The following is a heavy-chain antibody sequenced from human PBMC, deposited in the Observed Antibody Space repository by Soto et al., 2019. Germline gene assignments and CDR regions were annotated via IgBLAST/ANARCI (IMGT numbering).Heavy chain of an antibody. CDR2: IYYSGST. Sequence: SETLSLTCTVSGGSISSGDYYWSWIRQPPGKGLEWIGYIYYSGSTYYNPSLKSRVTISVDTSKNQFSLKLSSVTAADTAVYYCARERYYCSGSYSPYFHYWGQRTLVTVSS. J-gene: IGHJ4*02. V-gene: IGHV4-30-4*01. CDR1: GGSISSGDYY. CDR3: ARERYYCSGSYSPYFHY. D-gene: IGHD3-10*01.